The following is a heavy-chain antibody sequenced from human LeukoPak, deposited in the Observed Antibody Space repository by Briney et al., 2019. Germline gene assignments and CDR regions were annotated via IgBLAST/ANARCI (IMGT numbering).Heavy chain of an antibody. CDR2: IYYSGST. D-gene: IGHD3-10*01. Sequence: PSETLSLTCTVSGGSISSSSYYWGWIRQPPGKGLEWIGSIYYSGSTYYNPSLKSRVTMSVDTSKNQFSLKLSSVAAADTAVYYCARGWAVVRGGGNNWFDPWGQGTLVTVSS. J-gene: IGHJ5*02. CDR3: ARGWAVVRGGGNNWFDP. V-gene: IGHV4-39*07. CDR1: GGSISSSSYY.